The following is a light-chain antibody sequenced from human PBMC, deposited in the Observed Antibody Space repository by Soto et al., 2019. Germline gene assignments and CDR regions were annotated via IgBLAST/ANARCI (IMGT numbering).Light chain of an antibody. Sequence: EIVMTQSPATLSVSPGERATLSCRASQSVNSNLAWYQQKPGLPPRLLIFGASTRATGIPARFSGSGSGTEFTLTISSLQSEDFAVYYCQQYNDWPPMYTFGQGTKLEIK. CDR3: QQYNDWPPMYT. J-gene: IGKJ2*01. CDR1: QSVNSN. CDR2: GAS. V-gene: IGKV3-15*01.